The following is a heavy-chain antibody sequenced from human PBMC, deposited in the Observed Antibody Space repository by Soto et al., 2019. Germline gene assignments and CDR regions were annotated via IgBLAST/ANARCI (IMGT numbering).Heavy chain of an antibody. J-gene: IGHJ4*02. V-gene: IGHV3-23*01. CDR1: GFTFSNYG. CDR3: ARDAFGSSSV. Sequence: GGSLRLSCAASGFTFSNYGMNWVRQAPGKGPEWVSGISSNGDTANYADSVNGRVTISRDNSKNALYMQMNGLRPEDTAVYYCARDAFGSSSVWGQGTLVTVSS. D-gene: IGHD6-6*01. CDR2: ISSNGDTA.